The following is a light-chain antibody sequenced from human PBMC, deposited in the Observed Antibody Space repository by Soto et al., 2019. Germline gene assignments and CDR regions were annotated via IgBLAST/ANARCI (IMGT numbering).Light chain of an antibody. V-gene: IGLV2-8*01. CDR2: EVS. J-gene: IGLJ1*01. CDR3: CSYAGSYTL. Sequence: QSVLTQPPSASGSPGQSVTISCTGTSSDVGGYNYVSWYQQHPGKAPKVMIYEVSKRPSGVPDRFSGSKSGNTASLTISGLQAEDEADYYCCSYAGSYTLFGTGTKVTVL. CDR1: SSDVGGYNY.